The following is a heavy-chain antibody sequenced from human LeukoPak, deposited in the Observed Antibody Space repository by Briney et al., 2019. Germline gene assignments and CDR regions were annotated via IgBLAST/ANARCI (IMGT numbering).Heavy chain of an antibody. V-gene: IGHV4-38-2*02. D-gene: IGHD3-10*01. Sequence: SETLSLTCTVSGYSISSGYYWGWIRQPPGKGLEWIGNIYHSGSTNYNPSLKSRVTISVDTSKNQFSLKLSSVTAADTAVYYCARGPLHFYYYGSGSYYNRGFGFDYWGQGTLVTVSS. CDR3: ARGPLHFYYYGSGSYYNRGFGFDY. J-gene: IGHJ4*02. CDR1: GYSISSGYY. CDR2: IYHSGST.